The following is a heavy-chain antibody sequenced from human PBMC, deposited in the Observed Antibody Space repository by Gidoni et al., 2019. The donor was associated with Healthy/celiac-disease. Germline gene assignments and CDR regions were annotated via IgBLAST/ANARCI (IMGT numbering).Heavy chain of an antibody. V-gene: IGHV3-21*01. D-gene: IGHD1-7*01. CDR1: GFTFRSYS. Sequence: EVQLVESGGGLVKPGGSLRLSCAASGFTFRSYSMNWVRQAPGKGLEWVSSISSSSTYIYYADSVKGRFTISRDNAKNSLFLQMNSLRAEDTAVYYCARGSHFWNSPSYIDYWGQGTLVTVSS. J-gene: IGHJ4*02. CDR2: ISSSSTYI. CDR3: ARGSHFWNSPSYIDY.